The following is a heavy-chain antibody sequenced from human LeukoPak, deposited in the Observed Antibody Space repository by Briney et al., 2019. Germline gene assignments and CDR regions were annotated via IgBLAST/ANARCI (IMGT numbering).Heavy chain of an antibody. V-gene: IGHV4-34*01. D-gene: IGHD6-13*01. CDR3: ASGCCSSWYWQGDWFDP. CDR2: INHSGST. J-gene: IGHJ5*02. Sequence: PSETLSLTCTVSGGSISSYYWSWIRQPPGKGLEWIGEINHSGSTNYNPSLKSRVTISVDTSKNQFSLKLSSVTAADTAVYYCASGCCSSWYWQGDWFDPWGQGTLVTVSS. CDR1: GGSISSYY.